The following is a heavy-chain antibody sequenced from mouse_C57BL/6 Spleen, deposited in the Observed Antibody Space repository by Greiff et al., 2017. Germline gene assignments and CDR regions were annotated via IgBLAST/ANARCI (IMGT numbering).Heavy chain of an antibody. V-gene: IGHV5-17*01. J-gene: IGHJ3*01. Sequence: EVKLMESGGGLVKPGGSLKLSCAASGFTFSDYGMHWVRQAPEKGLEWVAYISSGSSTIYYADTVKGRFTISRDNAKNTLFLQMTSLRSEDTAMYYCASNVYYDYDGRFAYWGQGTLVTVSA. CDR3: ASNVYYDYDGRFAY. CDR2: ISSGSSTI. CDR1: GFTFSDYG. D-gene: IGHD2-4*01.